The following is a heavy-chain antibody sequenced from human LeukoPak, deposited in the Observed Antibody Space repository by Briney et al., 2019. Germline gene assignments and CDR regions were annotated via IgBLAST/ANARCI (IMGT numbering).Heavy chain of an antibody. J-gene: IGHJ4*02. CDR2: INPNSGGT. CDR1: GYTFTGYY. Sequence: GASVKVSCTASGYTFTGYYMHWVRQAPGQGLERMGWINPNSGGTNYAQKFQGRVTMTRDTSISTAYMELSRLRPDDTAVYYCARDLGLRFLEWSFDYWGQGTLVTVSS. V-gene: IGHV1-2*02. CDR3: ARDLGLRFLEWSFDY. D-gene: IGHD3-3*01.